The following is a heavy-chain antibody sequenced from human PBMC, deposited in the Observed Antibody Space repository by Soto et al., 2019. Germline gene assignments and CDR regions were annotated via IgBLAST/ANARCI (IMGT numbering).Heavy chain of an antibody. CDR2: ISAYSGNT. V-gene: IGHV1-18*01. CDR1: GYMFTTYG. J-gene: IGHJ6*02. Sequence: QVQLVQSGAEVKKPGASVKVSCKASGYMFTTYGISWVLQAPGQGLEWVGWISAYSGNTNYAQKFQGRVTMTTDTSTSTAYMGLRSLRSDDTAVYFCARGNYYYYYYAMDVWGQGTTVTVSS. CDR3: ARGNYYYYYYAMDV.